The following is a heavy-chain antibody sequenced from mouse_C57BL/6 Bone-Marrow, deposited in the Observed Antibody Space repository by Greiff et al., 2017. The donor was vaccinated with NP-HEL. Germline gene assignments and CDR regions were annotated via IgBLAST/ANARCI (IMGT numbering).Heavy chain of an antibody. V-gene: IGHV1-39*01. CDR2: INPNYGTT. D-gene: IGHD1-1*01. J-gene: IGHJ1*03. Sequence: EVQLQQSGPELVKPGASVKISCKASGYSFTDYNMNWVKQSNGKSLEWIGVINPNYGTTSYNQKFKGKATLTVDQSSSTAYMQLNSLTSEDSAVYYCARLDYYGSSLRWYFDVWGTGTTVTVSS. CDR3: ARLDYYGSSLRWYFDV. CDR1: GYSFTDYN.